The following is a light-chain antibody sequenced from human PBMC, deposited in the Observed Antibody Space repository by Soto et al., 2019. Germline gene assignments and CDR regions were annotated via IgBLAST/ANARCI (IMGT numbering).Light chain of an antibody. CDR1: QSVRSN. J-gene: IGKJ4*01. CDR2: GAS. CDR3: QNDNSRPLT. V-gene: IGKV3-15*01. Sequence: EIVMTQSPATLSVSPGERATLSCRASQSVRSNLAWYQQKPGQAPRLLIYGASTRATGIPGRFSGSGSGTDVTLIISSRQSDVFVVYYRQNDNSRPLTFGEGTKVEIK.